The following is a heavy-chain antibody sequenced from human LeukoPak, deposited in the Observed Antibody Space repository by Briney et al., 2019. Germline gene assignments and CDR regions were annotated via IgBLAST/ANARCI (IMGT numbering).Heavy chain of an antibody. J-gene: IGHJ4*02. V-gene: IGHV3-30*02. D-gene: IGHD3-3*01. Sequence: PGGSLRLSCAASGFTFSSYGMHWVRQAPGKGLEWVAFIRYDGSNKYYADSVKGRFTISRDNSKNTLYLQMNSLRAEDTAVYYCAPGGFWSGYSPFDYWGQGTLVTVSS. CDR1: GFTFSSYG. CDR2: IRYDGSNK. CDR3: APGGFWSGYSPFDY.